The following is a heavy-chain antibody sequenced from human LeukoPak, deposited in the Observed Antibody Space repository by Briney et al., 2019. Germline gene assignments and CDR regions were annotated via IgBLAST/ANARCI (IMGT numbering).Heavy chain of an antibody. J-gene: IGHJ4*02. CDR2: IRHDGSDK. Sequence: GGSLRLSCAASGFTFKTYGIHWVRQAPGTGLEWVAFIRHDGSDKYYADSVEGRFTISRDNSQNTVYLQMNSLRAEDTAVYYCAKGLVTSIRAFDYWGQGTLVTVSS. V-gene: IGHV3-30*02. CDR3: AKGLVTSIRAFDY. CDR1: GFTFKTYG. D-gene: IGHD3-10*01.